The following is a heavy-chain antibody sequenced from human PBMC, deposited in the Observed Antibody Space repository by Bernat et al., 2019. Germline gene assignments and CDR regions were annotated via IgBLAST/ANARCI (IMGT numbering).Heavy chain of an antibody. V-gene: IGHV3-30*18. Sequence: QVQLVESGGGVVQPGRSLRLSCAASGFTFSSYGMHWVRQAPGKGLEWVAVISYDGSNKYYADSVKGRFTISRDNSKNTLYLQMNSLRAEDTAVYYCAKVYSSSWFSEAVFDYWGQGTLVTVSS. CDR3: AKVYSSSWFSEAVFDY. D-gene: IGHD6-13*01. J-gene: IGHJ4*02. CDR2: ISYDGSNK. CDR1: GFTFSSYG.